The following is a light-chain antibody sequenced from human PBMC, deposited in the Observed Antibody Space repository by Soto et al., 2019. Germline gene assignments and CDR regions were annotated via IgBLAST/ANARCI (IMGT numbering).Light chain of an antibody. V-gene: IGKV3-15*01. J-gene: IGKJ1*01. Sequence: EIVMTQSPATLSVSPGERATLSCRASQSVSSNLAWYQQKPGQAPRLLIYGASTRATGIPSRFSGSGSGTEFTLTIRSLQSEDFAVYYCHQDNNWPPWTFGQVTKVDI. CDR3: HQDNNWPPWT. CDR2: GAS. CDR1: QSVSSN.